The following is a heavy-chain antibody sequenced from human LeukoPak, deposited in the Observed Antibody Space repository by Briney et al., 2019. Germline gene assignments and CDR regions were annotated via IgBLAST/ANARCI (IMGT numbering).Heavy chain of an antibody. CDR3: ARAVAAAGNIWFDP. CDR2: IYYSGST. Sequence: PSETLSLTCTVSGGSISSSSYYWGWIRQPPGKGLEWIGSIYYSGSTYYNPSLKSRVTISVDTSKNQFSLKLSSVTAADTAVYYCARAVAAAGNIWFDPWGQGTLVTVSS. D-gene: IGHD6-13*01. CDR1: GGSISSSSYY. V-gene: IGHV4-39*07. J-gene: IGHJ5*02.